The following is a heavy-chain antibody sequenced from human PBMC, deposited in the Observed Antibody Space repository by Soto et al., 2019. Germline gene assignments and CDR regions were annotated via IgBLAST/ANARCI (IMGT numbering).Heavy chain of an antibody. CDR2: ISSSGDT. V-gene: IGHV3-21*01. D-gene: IGHD2-21*02. CDR1: GFTFGSYS. CDR3: AREETAWPLAYGLDV. Sequence: VGSLRLSCAASGFTFGSYSMHWVRQAPGKGLEWVSSISSSGDTYYADSLKGRLTISRDYAKNSLSLQMNSLRAEDTAVYYCAREETAWPLAYGLDVWGQGTTVTVS. J-gene: IGHJ6*02.